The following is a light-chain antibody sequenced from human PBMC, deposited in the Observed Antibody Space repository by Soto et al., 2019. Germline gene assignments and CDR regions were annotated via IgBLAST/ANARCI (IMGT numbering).Light chain of an antibody. CDR2: EVS. V-gene: IGLV2-14*01. Sequence: QSALTQPASVSGSPGQSITISCTGTSSDVGLYNYVAWYQQHPGKAPKLRISEVSNPPSGVSNRFSGSKSGNTASLTISGLQAEDEADYYCSSYTSSSTRNVVFGGGTQLTVL. J-gene: IGLJ2*01. CDR1: SSDVGLYNY. CDR3: SSYTSSSTRNVV.